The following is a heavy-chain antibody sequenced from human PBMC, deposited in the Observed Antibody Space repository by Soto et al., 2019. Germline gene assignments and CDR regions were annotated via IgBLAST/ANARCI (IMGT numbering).Heavy chain of an antibody. V-gene: IGHV3-23*01. J-gene: IGHJ6*02. CDR2: ISSGGDNT. D-gene: IGHD2-15*01. CDR1: VVSCGSDA. Sequence: GGARRLCCAASVVSCGSDAMCCVGQCPGKGLEWVSTISSGGDNTYSADFVKGRFTISRDNSKNTLYLQMNSLRAEDTAVYYCAKDLNSHSSGRCGMDVWGQGT. CDR3: AKDLNSHSSGRCGMDV.